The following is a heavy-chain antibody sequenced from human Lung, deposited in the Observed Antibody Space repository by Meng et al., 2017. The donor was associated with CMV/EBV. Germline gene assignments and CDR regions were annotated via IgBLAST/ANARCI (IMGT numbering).Heavy chain of an antibody. V-gene: IGHV3-21*01. J-gene: IGHJ6*02. Sequence: SXAAFEFTFSSYRMNWVRQAPGKGLEWVSFISSTSAYIDYADSVKGRFTISRDNARNSLFLQMNSLRAEDTAVYYCARDIRGSDYYYGMDVWGQGTXVTVAS. CDR2: ISSTSAYI. CDR1: EFTFSSYR. CDR3: ARDIRGSDYYYGMDV. D-gene: IGHD3-10*01.